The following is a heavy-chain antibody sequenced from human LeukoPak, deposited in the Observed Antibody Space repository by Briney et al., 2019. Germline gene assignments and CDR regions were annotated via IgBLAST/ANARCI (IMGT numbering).Heavy chain of an antibody. Sequence: SETLSLTCTVSGVSISGNYWSWIRQPPGKGLEWIGYIFYTGSTNYNPSLQSRVTILVDTSKNQFSLKLSSVTAADTAVYYCARASPDYYDQNWFDPWGQGTLVTVSS. J-gene: IGHJ5*02. CDR1: GVSISGNY. V-gene: IGHV4-59*08. CDR2: IFYTGST. D-gene: IGHD3-22*01. CDR3: ARASPDYYDQNWFDP.